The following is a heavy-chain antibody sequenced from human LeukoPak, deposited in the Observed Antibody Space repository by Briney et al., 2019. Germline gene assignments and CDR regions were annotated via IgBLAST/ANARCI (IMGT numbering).Heavy chain of an antibody. CDR1: GYSFTSYW. V-gene: IGHV5-51*01. CDR3: ARGAYCGGDCYSESWFDP. D-gene: IGHD2-21*02. CDR2: IYPGDSDT. Sequence: GESLKISCKGSGYSFTSYWIGWVRQMPGKGLEWMGIIYPGDSDTRYSPSFQGQVTISADKSISTAYLQWSSLKVSDTAMCYCARGAYCGGDCYSESWFDPWGQGALVTVSS. J-gene: IGHJ5*02.